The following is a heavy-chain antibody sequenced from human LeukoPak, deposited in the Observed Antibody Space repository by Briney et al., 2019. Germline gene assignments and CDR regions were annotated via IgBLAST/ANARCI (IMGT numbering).Heavy chain of an antibody. Sequence: GGSLRLSCAASGFTFSNYAMSWVRQAPGKGLEWVSAIVGSGGSTYYADSVKGRFSISRDNSKNTLFLQMNSLRVEDTALYYCSKWGDYDVLTGYYDSDFWGQGTLVTVSS. V-gene: IGHV3-23*01. CDR1: GFTFSNYA. D-gene: IGHD3-9*01. J-gene: IGHJ4*02. CDR2: IVGSGGST. CDR3: SKWGDYDVLTGYYDSDF.